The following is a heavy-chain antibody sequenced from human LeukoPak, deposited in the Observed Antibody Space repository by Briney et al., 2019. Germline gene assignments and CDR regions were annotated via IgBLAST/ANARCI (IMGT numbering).Heavy chain of an antibody. D-gene: IGHD5-24*01. CDR1: GGSFSGYY. V-gene: IGHV4-34*01. CDR3: ARHEAEMATILGGY. Sequence: SETLSLTCAVYGGSFSGYYWSWIRQPPGKGLEWIGEINHSGSTNYNPSLKSRVTISVDTSKNQFSLKLSSVTAADTVVYYCARHEAEMATILGGYWGQGTLVTVSS. J-gene: IGHJ4*02. CDR2: INHSGST.